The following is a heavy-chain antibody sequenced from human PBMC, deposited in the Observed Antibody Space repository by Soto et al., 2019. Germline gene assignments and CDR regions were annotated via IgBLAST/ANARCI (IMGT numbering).Heavy chain of an antibody. CDR3: ARDLAVATTQEHFDY. CDR2: ISAYNGNT. V-gene: IGHV1-18*01. D-gene: IGHD5-12*01. Sequence: QVQLVQSGAEVKKPAASVKVSCKASGYTFTSYGISWVRQAPGQGLEWMGWISAYNGNTNYAQKLQGRVTMTTDTSTSTAYMELRSLRSDDTAVYYFARDLAVATTQEHFDYWGQGTLVTVSS. J-gene: IGHJ4*02. CDR1: GYTFTSYG.